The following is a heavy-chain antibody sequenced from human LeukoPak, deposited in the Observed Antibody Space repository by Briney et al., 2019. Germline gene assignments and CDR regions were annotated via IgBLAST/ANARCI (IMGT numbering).Heavy chain of an antibody. V-gene: IGHV4-59*08. Sequence: SETLSLTCTVSGGSISSYYWSWIRHPPGKGLEWIGYIFYSGSTNYNPSLKSRVTISLDRSKNQFSLKLSSVTAADTAVYYCARPSIAARPDDAFDIWGQGTMVTVSS. CDR3: ARPSIAARPDDAFDI. J-gene: IGHJ3*02. CDR1: GGSISSYY. D-gene: IGHD6-6*01. CDR2: IFYSGST.